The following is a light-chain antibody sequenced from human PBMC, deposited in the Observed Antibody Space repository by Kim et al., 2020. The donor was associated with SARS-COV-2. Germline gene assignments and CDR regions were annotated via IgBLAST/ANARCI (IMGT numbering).Light chain of an antibody. J-gene: IGKJ3*01. V-gene: IGKV1-33*01. Sequence: DIQMTQSPSSLSASIGDRVTITCQASQDINNYLNWYQQKPGKAPKLLIYDASNLETGVPSRFSGSGSGTDFTFTISSLQPEDIATYYCQQYDNLSFIFGPGTKVDIK. CDR1: QDINNY. CDR3: QQYDNLSFI. CDR2: DAS.